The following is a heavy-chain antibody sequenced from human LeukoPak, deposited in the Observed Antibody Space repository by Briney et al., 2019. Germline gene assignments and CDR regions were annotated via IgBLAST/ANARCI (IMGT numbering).Heavy chain of an antibody. V-gene: IGHV4-34*01. CDR1: GGSFSGYY. D-gene: IGHD3-3*01. CDR3: ARLRFLEWLLPEYYFDY. Sequence: SGTLSLTCAVYGGSFSGYYWSWIRQPPGKGLEWIGEINHSGRTNYNPSLKSRGTISVDTSKNQFSLKLSSVPAADTAVYYCARLRFLEWLLPEYYFDYWGQGTLVTVSS. J-gene: IGHJ4*02. CDR2: INHSGRT.